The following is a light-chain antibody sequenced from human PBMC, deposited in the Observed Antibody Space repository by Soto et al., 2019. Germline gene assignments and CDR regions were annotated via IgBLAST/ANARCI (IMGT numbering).Light chain of an antibody. CDR2: QDT. V-gene: IGLV3-1*01. J-gene: IGLJ2*01. CDR3: QVWDSTSVV. Sequence: SYELTQPPSVSVSPGQTAIITCSGDKLGDKYACWYQQKPGQSPVLVIYQDTKRPSGIPERFSGSNSGNTATLTISGTQAMDEADYYCQVWDSTSVVFGGGTKLTVL. CDR1: KLGDKY.